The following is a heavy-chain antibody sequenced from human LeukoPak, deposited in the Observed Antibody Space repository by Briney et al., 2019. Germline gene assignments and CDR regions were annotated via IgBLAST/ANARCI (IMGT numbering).Heavy chain of an antibody. CDR2: ISGSGGST. J-gene: IGHJ4*02. D-gene: IGHD6-13*01. CDR1: GFAFSSYA. Sequence: GGSLRLSCAASGFAFSSYAMSWVRQAPGKGLEWVSGISGSGGSTYYADSVKGRFTISRDNSKNTLYLQMNSLRAEDTAVYYCANQGIAAAGEDGFDYWGQGMLVTVSS. CDR3: ANQGIAAAGEDGFDY. V-gene: IGHV3-23*01.